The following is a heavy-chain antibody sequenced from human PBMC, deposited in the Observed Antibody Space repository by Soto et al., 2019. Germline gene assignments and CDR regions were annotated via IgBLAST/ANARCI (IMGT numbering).Heavy chain of an antibody. V-gene: IGHV1-18*01. CDR2: ISVYNGNT. Sequence: VQRVQSGAEVKKPGASVKVSCKASGYTFSSYGITWVRQAPGQGLEWMGWISVYNGNTNYTQKLQGRVTMTTDTSTKTAYMELRSLRSDDTAVYYCAREKLLHLWQPYGLDVWGQGTTVTVSS. CDR1: GYTFSSYG. CDR3: AREKLLHLWQPYGLDV. D-gene: IGHD5-18*01. J-gene: IGHJ6*02.